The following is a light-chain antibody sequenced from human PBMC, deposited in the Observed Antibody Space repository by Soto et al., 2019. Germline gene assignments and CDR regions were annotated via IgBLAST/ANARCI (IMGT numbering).Light chain of an antibody. CDR1: ALPKQY. V-gene: IGLV3-25*02. CDR3: QSADSSGTHYV. Sequence: ELTQPPSVSVSPGQTARITCSGDALPKQYAYWYQQKPGQAPVLVIYKDSERPSGIPERFSGSSSGTTVTLTISGVQAEDEADYYCQSADSSGTHYVFGTGTKVTVL. J-gene: IGLJ1*01. CDR2: KDS.